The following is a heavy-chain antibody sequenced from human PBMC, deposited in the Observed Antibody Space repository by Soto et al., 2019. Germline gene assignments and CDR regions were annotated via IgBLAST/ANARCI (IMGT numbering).Heavy chain of an antibody. CDR3: ARIDKFGGGAAESYYYGMDV. D-gene: IGHD3-16*01. J-gene: IGHJ6*02. Sequence: SLKSSFKFSGYSFTRYLSFFVLQMPGKGLDCMWIIYPGDSDTRYSPSFQGQVTISADKSISTAYLQWSSLKASDTAMYYCARIDKFGGGAAESYYYGMDVWGQGTTVTVSS. CDR1: GYSFTRYL. CDR2: IYPGDSDT. V-gene: IGHV5-51*01.